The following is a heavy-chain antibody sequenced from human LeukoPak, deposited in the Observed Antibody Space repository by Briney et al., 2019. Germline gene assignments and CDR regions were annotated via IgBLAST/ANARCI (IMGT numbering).Heavy chain of an antibody. CDR3: TTDYFGSGTFYIRADAFDF. CDR1: GFIFGTYS. V-gene: IGHV3-48*01. Sequence: GGSLRLSCAASGFIFGTYSMNWVRQAPGKGLEWVSYISSSSSTIYYADSVKGRFTISRDNAKNSLYLQMDSLETEDTAVYYCTTDYFGSGTFYIRADAFDFWGQGTMVTVSS. D-gene: IGHD3-10*01. J-gene: IGHJ3*01. CDR2: ISSSSSTI.